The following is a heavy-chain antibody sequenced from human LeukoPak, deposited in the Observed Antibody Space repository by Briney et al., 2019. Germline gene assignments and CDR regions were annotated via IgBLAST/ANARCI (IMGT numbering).Heavy chain of an antibody. V-gene: IGHV3-11*06. D-gene: IGHD6-13*01. CDR2: ISGNSRHT. Sequence: PGGSLRLSCAASGFTFSDYYMTWIRQAPGKGLEWLSYISGNSRHTDYADSVKGRFIISRDNAKNSLHLQMNGLRVEDTAVYYCARNSYSLAAAGKSDYWGQGTLVTVSS. CDR1: GFTFSDYY. CDR3: ARNSYSLAAAGKSDY. J-gene: IGHJ4*02.